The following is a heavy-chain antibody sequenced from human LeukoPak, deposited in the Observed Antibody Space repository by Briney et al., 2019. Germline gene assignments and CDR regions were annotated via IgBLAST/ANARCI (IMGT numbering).Heavy chain of an antibody. CDR3: AKDHFGYCSTTSCPGYFDY. CDR2: IWYGGSNE. J-gene: IGHJ4*02. Sequence: HPGGSLRLSCAASGFTFSSYGMHWVRQAPGKGLEWVAVIWYGGSNEYYADSVKGRFTISRDNSKNTLYLQMNSLRAEDTAVYYCAKDHFGYCSTTSCPGYFDYWGQGTLVTVSS. CDR1: GFTFSSYG. D-gene: IGHD2-2*03. V-gene: IGHV3-30*02.